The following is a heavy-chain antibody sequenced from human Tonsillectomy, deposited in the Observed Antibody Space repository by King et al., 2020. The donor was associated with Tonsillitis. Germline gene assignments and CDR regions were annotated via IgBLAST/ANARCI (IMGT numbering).Heavy chain of an antibody. J-gene: IGHJ4*02. Sequence: VQLVESWGYVVQPGRSLRLSCAASCFTFMSCWIHWVRQAPRTWLEGVAVISSDGVRKYYTEAVRCRLTISRDISKTTLYLQMNSLRADDTAVYYCAKARQWLVHLDYWGQGTLVTVSS. D-gene: IGHD6-19*01. CDR1: CFTFMSCW. V-gene: IGHV3-30*18. CDR3: AKARQWLVHLDY. CDR2: ISSDGVRK.